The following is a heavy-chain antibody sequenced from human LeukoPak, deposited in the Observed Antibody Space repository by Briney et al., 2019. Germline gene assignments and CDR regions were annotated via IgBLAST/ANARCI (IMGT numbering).Heavy chain of an antibody. J-gene: IGHJ4*02. Sequence: SETLSLTCTVSGGSISSYYWSWIRQPAGKGLEWIGRIYTSGSTNYNPSLKSRVTMSVDTSKNQFSLKLNSVTAADTAMYYCAKSGGYGLIDYWGQGTLVTVSS. V-gene: IGHV4-4*07. CDR3: AKSGGYGLIDY. CDR2: IYTSGST. CDR1: GGSISSYY. D-gene: IGHD1-26*01.